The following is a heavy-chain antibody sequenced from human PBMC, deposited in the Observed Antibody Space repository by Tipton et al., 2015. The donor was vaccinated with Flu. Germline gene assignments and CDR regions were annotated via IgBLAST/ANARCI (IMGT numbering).Heavy chain of an antibody. Sequence: QLMQSGAEVRKPGESLKISCEGSGYNFSIYWITWVRQMPGKGLEWMGIIYPADSDNRYSPSFRGQVTISADKSISTAYLHWSSLKASDTAMYYCARLENRSWFGPWAFDIWCQGKMVTVSS. CDR1: GYNFSIYW. CDR3: ARLENRSWFGPWAFDI. V-gene: IGHV5-51*03. D-gene: IGHD3-10*01. CDR2: IYPADSDN. J-gene: IGHJ3*02.